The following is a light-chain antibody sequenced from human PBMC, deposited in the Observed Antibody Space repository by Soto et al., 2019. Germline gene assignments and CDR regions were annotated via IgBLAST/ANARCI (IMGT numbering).Light chain of an antibody. CDR3: QQRSNWPWT. V-gene: IGKV3-11*01. Sequence: IVLTQSPATLSLSPGERATLSCRASQSVSSYLAWYQQKPGQAPRLLNYDASNRATGIPARFSGSGSGTDFTLTISSLEPEDFAVYYCQQRSNWPWTFGQGTKVDIK. J-gene: IGKJ1*01. CDR1: QSVSSY. CDR2: DAS.